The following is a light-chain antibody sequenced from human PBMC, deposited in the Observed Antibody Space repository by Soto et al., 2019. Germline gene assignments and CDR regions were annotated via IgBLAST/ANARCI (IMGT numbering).Light chain of an antibody. CDR3: HQYAYAPGT. CDR2: NAA. J-gene: IGKJ1*01. CDR1: QSVGRDY. Sequence: EIVLPQSPATMSLSPGQRATLSCRASQSVGRDYLAWYQQKPGQAPRLVIYNAANRASGIPGGFSGSRSGTDFTLTISRLEPEDFAVYYCHQYAYAPGTIGQGTKV. V-gene: IGKV3-20*01.